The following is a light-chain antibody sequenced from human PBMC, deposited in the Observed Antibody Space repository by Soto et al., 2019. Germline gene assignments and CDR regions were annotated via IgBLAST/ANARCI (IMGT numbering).Light chain of an antibody. V-gene: IGLV2-8*01. CDR2: EGS. Sequence: QSVLTQPPSPSGSPGQSITISCTGTSSDVGGYNYVSWYQQHPGKAPKLMIYEGSKRPSGVPDRFSGSKSGNTASLTVSGLQAEDEADYYCSSYAGSNNYVFGTGTKVTVL. J-gene: IGLJ1*01. CDR1: SSDVGGYNY. CDR3: SSYAGSNNYV.